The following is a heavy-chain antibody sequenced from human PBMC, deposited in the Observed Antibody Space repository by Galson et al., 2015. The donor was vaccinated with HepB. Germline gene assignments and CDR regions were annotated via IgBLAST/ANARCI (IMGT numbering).Heavy chain of an antibody. D-gene: IGHD4-17*01. CDR2: IRYDGSNK. CDR1: GLTFSSSG. CDR3: AKDKAAYGDYYFFDY. V-gene: IGHV3-30*02. J-gene: IGHJ4*02. Sequence: SLRLSCAASGLTFSSSGIHWVRQAPGKGLEWVSFIRYDGSNKDYADSVKGRFTISRDNSKNTLYLQMNSLRVEDTAVYYCAKDKAAYGDYYFFDYWGQGTLVTVSS.